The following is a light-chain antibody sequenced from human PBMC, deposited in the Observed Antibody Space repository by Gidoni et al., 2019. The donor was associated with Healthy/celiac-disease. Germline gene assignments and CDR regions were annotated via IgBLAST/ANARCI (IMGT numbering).Light chain of an antibody. CDR3: QQYDNLPLT. Sequence: DIQMTQSPSPLSASVGDRVTLSCKASQDISNYLSWYQQKPGKAPKLLIYDASNLETGVPSWFSGSGSGTDFTFTISSLQPEDIATYYYQQYDNLPLTFGGGTKVEIK. J-gene: IGKJ4*01. CDR1: QDISNY. V-gene: IGKV1-33*01. CDR2: DAS.